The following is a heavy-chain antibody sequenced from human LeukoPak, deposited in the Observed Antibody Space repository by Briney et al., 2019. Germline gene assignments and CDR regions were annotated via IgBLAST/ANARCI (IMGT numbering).Heavy chain of an antibody. CDR3: GRDALVGYFSYYYMDV. CDR1: GGAITSHY. D-gene: IGHD2-15*01. V-gene: IGHV4-59*11. CDR2: ISNSGST. Sequence: SETLSLTCTVSGGAITSHYWTWIRQSPVKGLEWIGDISNSGSTSYNPSLKSRVTISIDTSKNQFSLKLSSVTAADTAVYYCGRDALVGYFSYYYMDVRGKGTTVTVSS. J-gene: IGHJ6*03.